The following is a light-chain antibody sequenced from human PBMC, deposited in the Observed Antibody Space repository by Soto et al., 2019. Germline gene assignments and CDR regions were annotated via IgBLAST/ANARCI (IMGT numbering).Light chain of an antibody. V-gene: IGKV3-11*01. CDR1: QSVRTS. CDR3: QQRAYWPPVT. J-gene: IGKJ3*01. Sequence: EIVLTQSPATLSLSPGEKATLSCRASQSVRTSLAWYQQKPGQAPRLLIYDASNRATGIPARFSGSGSGTDFTLANSSLEPEDFAVDFCQQRAYWPPVTFGPGTKLSIK. CDR2: DAS.